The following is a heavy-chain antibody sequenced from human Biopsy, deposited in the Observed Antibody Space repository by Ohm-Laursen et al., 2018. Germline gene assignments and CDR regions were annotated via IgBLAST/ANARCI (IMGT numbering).Heavy chain of an antibody. CDR2: IYYSGIA. Sequence: TLSLTCTVSGGPLNSYYWSWIRQPPGKGLGWIGYIYYSGIAANYNPSLKGRVTISVDTSKHQFSLRLTSATAADTAVYYCARGGFGLDGYNSPWGRGTLVIVSP. V-gene: IGHV4-59*01. J-gene: IGHJ5*02. D-gene: IGHD5-24*01. CDR3: ARGGFGLDGYNSP. CDR1: GGPLNSYY.